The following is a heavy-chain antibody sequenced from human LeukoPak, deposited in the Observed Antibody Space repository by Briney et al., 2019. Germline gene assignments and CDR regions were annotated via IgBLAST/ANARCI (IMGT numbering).Heavy chain of an antibody. V-gene: IGHV4-34*01. CDR1: GGSFSGYY. D-gene: IGHD6-13*01. CDR3: ARTKGRAAAADYFYYGMYV. Sequence: SETLSLTCAVYGGSFSGYYWSWIRHPPGKGLEWIWEIDHSRSTNYNPSLKSRVTISVDTSKNQFSLKLSSVTAADTAVYYCARTKGRAAAADYFYYGMYVWGQGTTGTVSS. J-gene: IGHJ6*02. CDR2: IDHSRST.